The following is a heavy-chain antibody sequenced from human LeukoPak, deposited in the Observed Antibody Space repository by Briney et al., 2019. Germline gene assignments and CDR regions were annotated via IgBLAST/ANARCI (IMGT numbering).Heavy chain of an antibody. CDR2: MNPNSGNT. D-gene: IGHD7-27*01. CDR3: ARDLGMGGYYGMDV. CDR1: GYTFTSYD. Sequence: ASVKVSCKASGYTFTSYDINWVRQATGQGLEWMGWMNPNSGNTGYAQKFQGRVTMTRNTSISTAYMELSSLRSEDTAVYYCARDLGMGGYYGMDVWGQGTTVTVSS. J-gene: IGHJ6*02. V-gene: IGHV1-8*01.